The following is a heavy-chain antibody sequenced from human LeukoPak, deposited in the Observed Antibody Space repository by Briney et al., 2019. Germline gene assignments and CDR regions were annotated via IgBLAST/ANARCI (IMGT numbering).Heavy chain of an antibody. CDR2: IRYDGSNK. CDR3: AKDKSIAAPVYYMDV. CDR1: GFTFSSYG. Sequence: GGSLRLSCAASGFTFSSYGMHWVRQAPGKGLEWVAFIRYDGSNKYYADSVKGRFTISRDNSKSTLYLQMNSLRAEDTAVYYCAKDKSIAAPVYYMDVWGKGTTVTVSS. V-gene: IGHV3-30*02. D-gene: IGHD6-6*01. J-gene: IGHJ6*03.